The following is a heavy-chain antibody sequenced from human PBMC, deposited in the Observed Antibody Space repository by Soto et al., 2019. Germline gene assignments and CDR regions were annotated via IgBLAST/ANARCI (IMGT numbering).Heavy chain of an antibody. CDR3: ARVLYYYDSSGYYLDAFDI. CDR2: IYYSGST. J-gene: IGHJ3*02. CDR1: GGSVSSGSYY. D-gene: IGHD3-22*01. Sequence: QVQLQESGPGLVKSSETLSLTCTVSGGSVSSGSYYWSWIRQPPGKGLEWIGYIYYSGSTNYTPSLKRRVTISVDTSKNQFSLKLSSVTAADTAVYYCARVLYYYDSSGYYLDAFDIWGQGTMVTVSS. V-gene: IGHV4-61*01.